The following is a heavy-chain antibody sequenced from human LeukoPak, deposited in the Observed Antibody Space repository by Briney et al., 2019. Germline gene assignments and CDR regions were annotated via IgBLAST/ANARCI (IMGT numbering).Heavy chain of an antibody. CDR2: ISVVGGST. V-gene: IGHV3-23*01. Sequence: GGSLRLSCAASGFTFSTYSMTWVRQAPGKGLEWVSSISVVGGSTYYADSVKGRFTISRDNSKNTLYLQMSSLRAEDTAVYYCAKYDWHYGSGAFDLWGQGTLVTVSS. D-gene: IGHD3-10*01. CDR1: GFTFSTYS. J-gene: IGHJ3*01. CDR3: AKYDWHYGSGAFDL.